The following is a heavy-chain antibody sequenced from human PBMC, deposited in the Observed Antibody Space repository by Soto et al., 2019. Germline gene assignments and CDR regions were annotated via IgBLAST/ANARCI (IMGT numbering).Heavy chain of an antibody. V-gene: IGHV6-1*01. D-gene: IGHD2-15*01. J-gene: IGHJ6*03. Sequence: SQTISLTCAMSGDSVSSKSAAWNWIRQSPSRGLEWLGRTYYRSKWYNDYAVSVKSRITINPDTSKNQFSLQLNSVTPEDTAVYYCARDVVVVAATRYYYYYIDVCGKGTMLTLS. CDR1: GDSVSSKSAA. CDR3: ARDVVVVAATRYYYYYIDV. CDR2: TYYRSKWYN.